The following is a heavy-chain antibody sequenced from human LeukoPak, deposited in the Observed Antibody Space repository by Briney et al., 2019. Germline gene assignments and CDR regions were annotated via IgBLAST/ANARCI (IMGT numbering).Heavy chain of an antibody. J-gene: IGHJ4*02. CDR1: GYTFTSYC. CDR2: INPSSGST. V-gene: IGHV1-46*01. D-gene: IGHD3-22*01. Sequence: ASVKVSCKASGYTFTSYCLHWVRQAPGQGLEWMGIINPSSGSTSYAQKLQGRVTMTRDMSTSTVYMELSSLTSEDTAVYYCARGTEGDYYDSSGYAYWGQGTLVTVSS. CDR3: ARGTEGDYYDSSGYAY.